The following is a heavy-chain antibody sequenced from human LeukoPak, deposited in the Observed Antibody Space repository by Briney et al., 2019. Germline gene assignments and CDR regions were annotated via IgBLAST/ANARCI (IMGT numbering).Heavy chain of an antibody. D-gene: IGHD5-18*01. CDR2: IYYSGST. V-gene: IGHV4-59*12. CDR1: GGSISSYY. CDR3: ARDLGGYRHGLEGDY. Sequence: PSETLSLTCTVSGGSISSYYWSWIRQPPGKGLEWIGYIYYSGSTNYNPSLKSRVTISSDKSKNQFSLTLSSVTAADTAMYYCARDLGGYRHGLEGDYWGQGTLVTVSS. J-gene: IGHJ4*02.